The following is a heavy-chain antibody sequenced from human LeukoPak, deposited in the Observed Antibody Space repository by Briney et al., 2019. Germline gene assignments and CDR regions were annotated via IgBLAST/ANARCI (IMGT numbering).Heavy chain of an antibody. J-gene: IGHJ5*02. D-gene: IGHD1-26*01. CDR1: GGSISSSSYY. Sequence: PLETLSLTCTVTGGSISSSSYYWGWIRQPPGKGLEWIGSIYYSGSTYYNPSLKSRVTISVDTSKNQFSLKLSSVTAADTAVYYCNRIVGASYSWFDPWGQGTLVTVSS. CDR2: IYYSGST. V-gene: IGHV4-39*07. CDR3: NRIVGASYSWFDP.